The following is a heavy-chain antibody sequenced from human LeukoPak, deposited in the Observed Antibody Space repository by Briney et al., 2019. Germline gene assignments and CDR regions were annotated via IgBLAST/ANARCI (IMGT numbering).Heavy chain of an antibody. V-gene: IGHV7-4-1*02. CDR2: INTNTGNP. D-gene: IGHD3-9*01. CDR3: ARFHYDILTGYDQWYFDL. Sequence: ASVKVSCKASGYSFTNYAMNWVRQAPGQGLEGMGWINTNTGNPTYAQGFTGRFVFSLDTSVSTAYLQISSLKAEDTAVYYCARFHYDILTGYDQWYFDLWGRGTLVTVSS. J-gene: IGHJ2*01. CDR1: GYSFTNYA.